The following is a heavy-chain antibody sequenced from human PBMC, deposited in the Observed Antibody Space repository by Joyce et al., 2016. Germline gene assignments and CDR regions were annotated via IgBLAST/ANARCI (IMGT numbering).Heavy chain of an antibody. V-gene: IGHV3-21*02. CDR1: GFTFRTSS. CDR3: ARGGLVYDYSMDV. D-gene: IGHD2-8*02. J-gene: IGHJ6*02. CDR2: SSGDSTYI. Sequence: EVQLVESGGGLVEPGGSLRISCAASGFTFRTSSMSWFRQAPGKGVEWGSASSGDSTYICYADSVKGRFTVSRDNAKNSLYLQMNTLRAEDTAVFFCARGGLVYDYSMDVWGQGTTVTVSS.